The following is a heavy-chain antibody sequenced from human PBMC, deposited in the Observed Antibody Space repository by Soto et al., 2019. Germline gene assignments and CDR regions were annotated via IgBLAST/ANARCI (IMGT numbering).Heavy chain of an antibody. CDR3: ARADIVYIWGGYPPTVLKAFDI. V-gene: IGHV1-18*01. D-gene: IGHD3-16*01. CDR2: ISAYNGST. J-gene: IGHJ3*02. CDR1: GYTFTSYG. Sequence: ASVKVSCKASGYTFTSYGISWVRQAPGQGLEWMGWISAYNGSTNYAQKLQGRVTMTTDTSTSTAYMELRSLRSDDTAVYYGARADIVYIWGGYPPTVLKAFDIGGQGTMVPVSS.